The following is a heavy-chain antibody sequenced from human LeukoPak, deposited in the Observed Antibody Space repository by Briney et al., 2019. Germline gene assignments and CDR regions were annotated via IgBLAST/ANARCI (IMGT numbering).Heavy chain of an antibody. D-gene: IGHD3-10*01. V-gene: IGHV4-39*07. CDR1: GGSISSSSYY. CDR2: IYYSGNT. CDR3: ARELGFGAWYFDL. J-gene: IGHJ2*01. Sequence: SETLSLTCTGSGGSISSSSYYWGWIRQPPGKGLEWIGSIYYSGNTYYNASLKSRVTMSLDTSKIQFSLQLSSVTAADTAVYYCARELGFGAWYFDLWGRGTLVTVSS.